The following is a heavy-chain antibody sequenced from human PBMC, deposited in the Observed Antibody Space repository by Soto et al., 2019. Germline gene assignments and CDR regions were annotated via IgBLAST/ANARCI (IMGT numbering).Heavy chain of an antibody. Sequence: VASVKVSCKASGGTFSSYAISWVRQAPGQGLEWMGWISAYNGNTNYAQKLQGRVTMTTDTSTSTAYMELRSLRSDDTAVYYCARDLAVAGMGLDPWGQGTLVTVSS. CDR2: ISAYNGNT. CDR1: GGTFSSYA. J-gene: IGHJ5*02. V-gene: IGHV1-18*01. CDR3: ARDLAVAGMGLDP. D-gene: IGHD6-19*01.